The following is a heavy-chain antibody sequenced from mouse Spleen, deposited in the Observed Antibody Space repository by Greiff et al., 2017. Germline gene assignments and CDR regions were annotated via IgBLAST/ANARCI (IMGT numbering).Heavy chain of an antibody. CDR3: ARYYAMDY. J-gene: IGHJ4*01. CDR2: INPSSGYT. CDR1: GYTFTSYT. V-gene: IGHV1-4*01. Sequence: VMLVESGAELARPGASVKMSCKASGYTFTSYTMHWVKQRPGQGLEWIGYINPSSGYTKYNQKFKDKATLTADKSSSTAYMQLSSLTSEDSAVYYCARYYAMDYWGQGTSVTVSS.